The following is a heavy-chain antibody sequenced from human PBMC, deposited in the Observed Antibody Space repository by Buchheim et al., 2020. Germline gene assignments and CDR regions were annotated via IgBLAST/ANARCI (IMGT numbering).Heavy chain of an antibody. J-gene: IGHJ4*01. D-gene: IGHD1-26*01. CDR3: ARDNGGSYRAFDY. CDR1: GFTFSSYA. CDR2: VWYDGSDK. Sequence: QVQLVESGGGVVQPGRSLRLSCAASGFTFSSYAMHWVRQAPGKGLEWVAIVWYDGSDKYYTDSVKGRFTISRDNSKNTLYLQMDSLRVEDTAVYYCARDNGGSYRAFDYWGQGTL. V-gene: IGHV3-30*04.